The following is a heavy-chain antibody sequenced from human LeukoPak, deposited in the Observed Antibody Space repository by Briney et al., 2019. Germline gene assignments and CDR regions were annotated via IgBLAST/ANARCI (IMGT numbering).Heavy chain of an antibody. CDR1: GFTFTNAW. Sequence: GGSLRLSCAASGFTFTNAWMTWVRQAPGKGLEWVGRIKGKTDAGAIDYAAPVKGRFTISRDDSKNTLYLQLSSLKTDDTAVYYCTTGELNWGQGTLVTVSS. V-gene: IGHV3-15*01. CDR3: TTGELN. CDR2: IKGKTDAGAI. J-gene: IGHJ4*02. D-gene: IGHD2-21*01.